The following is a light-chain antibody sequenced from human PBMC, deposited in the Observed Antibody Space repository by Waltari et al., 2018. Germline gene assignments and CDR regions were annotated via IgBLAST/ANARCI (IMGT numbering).Light chain of an antibody. V-gene: IGLV2-14*03. J-gene: IGLJ2*01. CDR1: SSNVGRYHY. CDR2: DVT. CDR3: SSYTSSSTFYVV. Sequence: QSALTQPASVSGSPGQSITIPCTDTSSNVGRYHYVPWYQQPPGKAPKRLFYDVTKRPSGVSNRFSGSKSGNTASLTISGLQAEDEADYYCSSYTSSSTFYVVFGGGTKLTVL.